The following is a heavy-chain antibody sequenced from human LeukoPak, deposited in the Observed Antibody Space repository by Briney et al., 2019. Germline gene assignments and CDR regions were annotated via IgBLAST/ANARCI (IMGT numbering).Heavy chain of an antibody. V-gene: IGHV1-2*02. CDR2: INPNSGGT. D-gene: IGHD3-9*01. J-gene: IGHJ4*02. Sequence: TSVKVSCKASGYTFTGYYMHWVRQAPGQGLEWMGWINPNSGGTNYAQKFQGRVTMTRDTSISTAYMELSRLRSDDTAVYYCARSKDILTGYCFDYWGQGTLVTVSS. CDR3: ARSKDILTGYCFDY. CDR1: GYTFTGYY.